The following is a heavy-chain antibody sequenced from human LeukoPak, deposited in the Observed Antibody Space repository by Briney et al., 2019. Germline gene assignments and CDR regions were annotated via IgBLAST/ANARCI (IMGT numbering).Heavy chain of an antibody. V-gene: IGHV3-21*01. J-gene: IGHJ4*02. CDR2: ISSSSGYI. CDR3: ALHRGVVILDY. Sequence: PGGSLRLSCAASGFTFSDSAMHWVRQAPGKGLEWVSSISSSSGYIYYADSVKGRFTISRDNAKNSLYLQMNSLRAEDTAVYYCALHRGVVILDYWGQGTLVTVSS. CDR1: GFTFSDSA. D-gene: IGHD3-3*01.